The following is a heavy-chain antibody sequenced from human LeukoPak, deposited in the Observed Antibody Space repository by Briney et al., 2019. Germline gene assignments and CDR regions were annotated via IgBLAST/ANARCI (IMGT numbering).Heavy chain of an antibody. J-gene: IGHJ4*02. D-gene: IGHD2-2*01. CDR3: ASTERCSTTCPLDY. Sequence: SETLPLTCAVYVGSFRGYYWSWIRQPPGKGLEWIGEINHSGSTNYNPSLKSRVTISLDTSMKKFSLKLNSVTAADTAVYYCASTERCSTTCPLDYRGQGTLVTVSS. CDR1: VGSFRGYY. CDR2: INHSGST. V-gene: IGHV4-34*01.